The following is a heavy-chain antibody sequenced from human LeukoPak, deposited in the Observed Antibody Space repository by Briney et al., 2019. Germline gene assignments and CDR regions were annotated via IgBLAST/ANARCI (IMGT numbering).Heavy chain of an antibody. CDR1: GGSISSYY. CDR2: IYYSGST. D-gene: IGHD2-2*01. CDR3: AREGASWGFT. J-gene: IGHJ5*02. Sequence: PSETLSLTCTVSGGSISSYYWSWIRQPPGKGLEWNGYIYYSGSTNYNPSLKSRVTISVDTSKNQFSLKLSSVTAADTAVYYCAREGASWGFTWGQGTLVTVSS. V-gene: IGHV4-59*12.